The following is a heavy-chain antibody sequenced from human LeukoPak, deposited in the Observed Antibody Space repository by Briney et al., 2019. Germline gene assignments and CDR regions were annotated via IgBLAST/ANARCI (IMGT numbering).Heavy chain of an antibody. J-gene: IGHJ4*02. CDR2: LYHSGST. CDR3: ARDAILVTGTRYFDY. Sequence: PSETLSLTCTVSGYSISSVYYWGWIRQPPGKGLEWIGSLYHSGSTYYNPSLKSRVTISVDTSKNQFSLKLSSVTAADTAVYYCARDAILVTGTRYFDYWGQGTLVTVSS. V-gene: IGHV4-38-2*02. CDR1: GYSISSVYY. D-gene: IGHD6-19*01.